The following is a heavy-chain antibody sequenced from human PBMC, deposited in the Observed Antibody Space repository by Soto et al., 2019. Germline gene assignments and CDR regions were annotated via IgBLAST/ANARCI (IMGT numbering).Heavy chain of an antibody. V-gene: IGHV4-34*01. CDR1: GGSLSDYF. CDR3: ARGGISHWAYFYYMDV. Sequence: ASETLSLTCVVSGGSLSDYFRSWIRQPPGMALEWIGEINHLGSINYNPSLKSRVTMSVDTSKNQFSLTLNSVTAADTATYYCARGGISHWAYFYYMDVWDRGTTVTVSS. D-gene: IGHD2-21*01. J-gene: IGHJ6*03. CDR2: INHLGSI.